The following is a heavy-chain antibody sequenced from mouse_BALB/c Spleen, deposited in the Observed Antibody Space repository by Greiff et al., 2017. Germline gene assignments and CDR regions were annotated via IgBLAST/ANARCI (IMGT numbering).Heavy chain of an antibody. V-gene: IGHV3-8*02. CDR1: GDSITSGY. CDR3: ASDYYGSSFGYFDV. D-gene: IGHD1-1*01. J-gene: IGHJ1*01. Sequence: VQLQQSGPSLVKPSQTLSLTCSVTGDSITSGYWNWIRKFPGNKLEYMGYISHSGSTYYNPSLKSRISITRDTSKNQYYLQLNSVTTEDTATYYCASDYYGSSFGYFDVWGAGTTVTVSS. CDR2: ISHSGST.